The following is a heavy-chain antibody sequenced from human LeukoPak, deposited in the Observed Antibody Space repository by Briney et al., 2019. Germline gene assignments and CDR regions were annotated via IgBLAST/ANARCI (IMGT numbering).Heavy chain of an antibody. CDR3: ARDQDWFGELLTANVDY. D-gene: IGHD3-10*01. J-gene: IGHJ4*02. V-gene: IGHV3-30*04. Sequence: PGRSLRLSCAASGFTFSSYAMHWVRQAPGKGLEWVAVISYDGSNKYYADSVKGRFTISRDNSKNTLYLQMNSLRAEDTAVYYCARDQDWFGELLTANVDYWGQGTLVTVSS. CDR1: GFTFSSYA. CDR2: ISYDGSNK.